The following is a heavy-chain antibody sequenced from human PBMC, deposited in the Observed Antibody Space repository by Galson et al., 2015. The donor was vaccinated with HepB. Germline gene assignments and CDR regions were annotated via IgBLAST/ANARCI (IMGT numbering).Heavy chain of an antibody. CDR1: GYTFTSYTYA. CDR3: ARDWTKDWNDAFDI. Sequence: VKVSCKASGYTFTSYTYAISWVRQAPGQGLEWMGWIRAYNGNTNYAQKLQGRVTLTTDSTTSTAYMELGSLRSDDTAVYYCARDWTKDWNDAFDIWGQGTMVTVSS. D-gene: IGHD1-1*01. J-gene: IGHJ3*02. V-gene: IGHV1-18*01. CDR2: IRAYNGNT.